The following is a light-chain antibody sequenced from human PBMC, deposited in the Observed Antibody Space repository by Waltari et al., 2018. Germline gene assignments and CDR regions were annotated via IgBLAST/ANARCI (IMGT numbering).Light chain of an antibody. CDR1: QSVSSF. V-gene: IGKV3-11*01. J-gene: IGKJ4*01. CDR2: DAS. CDR3: QQRSNWPLT. Sequence: EIVLTQSPATLSLSPGERGTLSCRASQSVSSFLTWSQQKPGQAPRLLIYDASKRATGIPARFSGSGSGTDFTLTISSLEPEDFAVYYCQQRSNWPLTFGGGTKVEFK.